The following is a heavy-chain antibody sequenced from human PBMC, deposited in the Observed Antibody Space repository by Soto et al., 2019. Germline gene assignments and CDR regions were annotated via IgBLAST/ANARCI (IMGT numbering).Heavy chain of an antibody. J-gene: IGHJ6*01. CDR2: IYYSGST. Sequence: XETLSIPWTVSGGSISSYDWSWIRQPPGKGLEWIGYIYYSGSTNYNPSLKSRVTISVDTSKNQFSLKLSSVTAEDTAVYYCARVGSSGWYGYYYYYGMDVWGQGTTVTVSS. CDR1: GGSISSYD. D-gene: IGHD6-19*01. V-gene: IGHV4-59*01. CDR3: ARVGSSGWYGYYYYYGMDV.